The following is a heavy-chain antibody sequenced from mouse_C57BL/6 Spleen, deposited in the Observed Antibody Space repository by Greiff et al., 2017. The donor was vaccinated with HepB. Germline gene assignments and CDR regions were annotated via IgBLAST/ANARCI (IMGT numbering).Heavy chain of an antibody. D-gene: IGHD1-1*01. CDR2: ISYDGSN. Sequence: EVQLVESGPGLVKPSQSLSLTCSVTGYSITSGYYWNWIRQFPGNKLEWMGYISYDGSNNYNPSLKNRISITRDTSKNQFFLKLNSVTTEDTATYYCASLSYYGSPWFAYWGQGTLVTVSA. J-gene: IGHJ3*01. CDR3: ASLSYYGSPWFAY. V-gene: IGHV3-6*01. CDR1: GYSITSGYY.